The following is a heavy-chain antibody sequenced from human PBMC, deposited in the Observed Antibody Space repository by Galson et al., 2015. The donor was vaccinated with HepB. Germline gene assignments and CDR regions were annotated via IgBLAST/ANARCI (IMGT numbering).Heavy chain of an antibody. CDR1: GYSFTSYW. CDR3: ARNSMVRGVIRTEDV. D-gene: IGHD3-10*01. J-gene: IGHJ4*02. Sequence: QSGAEVTKPGESLTISCKGSGYSFTSYWIGWVRQRPGKGLEWMGIIYPGDSDTRYSPTFQGQVTISADKSISTAYLQWSSLKASDTAMYYCARNSMVRGVIRTEDVWGQGTLVTVSS. CDR2: IYPGDSDT. V-gene: IGHV5-51*01.